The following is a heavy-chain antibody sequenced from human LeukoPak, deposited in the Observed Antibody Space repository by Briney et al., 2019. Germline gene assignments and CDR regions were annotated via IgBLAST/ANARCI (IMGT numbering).Heavy chain of an antibody. V-gene: IGHV3-53*01. CDR3: ARGGRTSYYFDS. J-gene: IGHJ4*02. CDR1: GFTVSSNY. CDR2: IYSGGST. Sequence: GGSLRLSCAASGFTVSSNYMNWVRQAPGKGLEWVSVIYSGGSTYYADSVKGRFTISRDNSKNTLFLQMNSLRAEDTAVYYCARGGRTSYYFDSWGLGTVVTVSS.